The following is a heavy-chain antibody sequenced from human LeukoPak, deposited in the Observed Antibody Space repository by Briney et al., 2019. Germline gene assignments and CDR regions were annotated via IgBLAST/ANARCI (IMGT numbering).Heavy chain of an antibody. CDR2: ISGSGGST. V-gene: IGHV3-23*01. Sequence: GGSLRLSCAASGFTFSSYAMSWVRQAPGKGLEWVSAISGSGGSTYYADSVKGRFTISRDNSKNTLYLQMNSLSAEDTAVYYCAKDRERGYYGSGSYLNWGQGTLVTVSS. J-gene: IGHJ4*02. CDR1: GFTFSSYA. D-gene: IGHD3-10*01. CDR3: AKDRERGYYGSGSYLN.